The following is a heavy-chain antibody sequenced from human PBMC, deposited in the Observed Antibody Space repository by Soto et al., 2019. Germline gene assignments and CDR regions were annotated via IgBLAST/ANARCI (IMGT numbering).Heavy chain of an antibody. D-gene: IGHD2-2*01. CDR3: ALIKDCSRTDCYLASFDP. V-gene: IGHV2-26*01. CDR1: GLSLSNGRLG. CDR2: IFSNDDK. Sequence: QVTLKESGPVLVKPTETLTLTCTVSGLSLSNGRLGVSWIRQPPGKALEWLAHIFSNDDKSYSTSLKSRLTISKDTSRSQVVLTMTNMDPVHSATYYCALIKDCSRTDCYLASFDPWGQGTLVTVSS. J-gene: IGHJ5*02.